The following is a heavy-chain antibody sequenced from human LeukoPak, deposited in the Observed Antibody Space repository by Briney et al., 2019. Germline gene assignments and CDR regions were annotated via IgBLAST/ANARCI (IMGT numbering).Heavy chain of an antibody. CDR1: GGSFSGYY. J-gene: IGHJ5*02. CDR2: IDHSGST. D-gene: IGHD3-22*01. V-gene: IGHV4-34*01. CDR3: ARDQNYYDSSGYYWFDP. Sequence: SETLSLTCAVYGGSFSGYYWSWIRQPPGKGLEWIGEIDHSGSTNYNPSLKSRVTISVDTSKNQFSLKLSSVTAADTAVYYCARDQNYYDSSGYYWFDPWGQGTLVTVSS.